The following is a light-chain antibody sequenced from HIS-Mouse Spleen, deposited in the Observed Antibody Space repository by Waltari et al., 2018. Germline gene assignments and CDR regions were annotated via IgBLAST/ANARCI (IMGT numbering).Light chain of an antibody. CDR2: GNS. CDR1: SSNIGAGYD. CDR3: QSYDSSLSWV. J-gene: IGLJ3*02. V-gene: IGLV1-40*01. Sequence: QSVLTQPPSVSGAPGQRVTISCTGSSSNIGAGYDVHWYQQLPGTAPKPLIYGNSNRPSGVPDRFSGSKSGTSASLAITGLQAEDEADYYCQSYDSSLSWVFGGGTKLTVL.